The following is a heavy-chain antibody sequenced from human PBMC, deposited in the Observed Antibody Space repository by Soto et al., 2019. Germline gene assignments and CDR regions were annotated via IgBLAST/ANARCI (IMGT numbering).Heavy chain of an antibody. Sequence: PGGSLRLSCAASGFTVSSNYMSWVRQAPGKGLEWVSVIYSCGSTYYADSVKGRFTISRDNSKNTLYLQMNSLRAEDTAVYYCASPFDFWSGYAPDPFDYWGQGTLVTVSS. J-gene: IGHJ4*02. CDR1: GFTVSSNY. V-gene: IGHV3-66*03. CDR2: IYSCGST. CDR3: ASPFDFWSGYAPDPFDY. D-gene: IGHD3-3*01.